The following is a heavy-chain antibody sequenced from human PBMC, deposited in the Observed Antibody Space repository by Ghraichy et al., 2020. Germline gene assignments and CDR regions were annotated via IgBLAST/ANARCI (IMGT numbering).Heavy chain of an antibody. CDR1: GFTFSSYS. D-gene: IGHD1-20*01. CDR3: ARNLYGITASYYYYGMDV. J-gene: IGHJ6*02. Sequence: GGSLRLSCAASGFTFSSYSMNWVRQAPGKGLEWVSSISSSSSSTYYADSLKGRFTISRDNAKNSLYLQMNSLRAEDTAVYYCARNLYGITASYYYYGMDVWDQGTTVTVSS. V-gene: IGHV3-21*01. CDR2: ISSSSSST.